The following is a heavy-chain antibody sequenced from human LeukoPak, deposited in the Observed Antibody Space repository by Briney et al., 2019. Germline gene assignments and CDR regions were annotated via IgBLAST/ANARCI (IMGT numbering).Heavy chain of an antibody. CDR1: GFSLNTSAMC. D-gene: IGHD6-13*01. Sequence: SGPALVKPTQTLTLTCTFSGFSLNTSAMCVSWIRQPPEKALEWLVLIDWDDDKYYSTSLKTRLTISKDTSKNQVVLTMTNMDPVDTGTYYCARILCSSWHPPDAFDIWGQGTTVTVSS. V-gene: IGHV2-70*01. CDR2: IDWDDDK. CDR3: ARILCSSWHPPDAFDI. J-gene: IGHJ3*02.